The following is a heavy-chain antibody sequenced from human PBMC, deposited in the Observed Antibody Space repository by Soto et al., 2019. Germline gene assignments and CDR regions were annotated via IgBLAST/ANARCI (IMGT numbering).Heavy chain of an antibody. Sequence: PGGSLRLSCAASGFTFSTYAMNWVRQAPGKGLEWVSTVSGGGRLTYYADSVKGRFTISRDDSKKMVFLQMNNLSAEDTAVYHCAKNQGVELVPLATVDWFDPWGQGSVVTVSS. CDR3: AKNQGVELVPLATVDWFDP. CDR2: VSGGGRLT. V-gene: IGHV3-23*01. D-gene: IGHD1-26*01. J-gene: IGHJ5*02. CDR1: GFTFSTYA.